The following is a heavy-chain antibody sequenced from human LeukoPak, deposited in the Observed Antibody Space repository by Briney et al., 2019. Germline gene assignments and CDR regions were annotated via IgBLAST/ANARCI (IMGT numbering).Heavy chain of an antibody. J-gene: IGHJ4*02. Sequence: PSETLSLTCSVSGFSIYSYYWSWIRQPPGKGLEWIGYIYYSGTTNYNPSLKRRVTISVDTSKNQFSLKVNFVTAADTAVYYCARSRGAEVDYWGQGILVTVSS. CDR2: IYYSGTT. D-gene: IGHD3-10*01. CDR3: ARSRGAEVDY. CDR1: GFSIYSYY. V-gene: IGHV4-59*01.